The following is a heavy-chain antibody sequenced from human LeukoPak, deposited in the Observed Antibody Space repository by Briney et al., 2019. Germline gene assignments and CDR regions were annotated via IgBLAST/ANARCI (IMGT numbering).Heavy chain of an antibody. J-gene: IGHJ4*02. CDR3: ARDMDPTMVRGVHYFDY. CDR1: GFTFSSYS. CDR2: ISSSRSTI. V-gene: IGHV3-48*04. Sequence: GGSLRLSCAASGFTFSSYSMNWVRQAPGKGLEWVSSISSSRSTIYYADSVKGRFTISRDNAKNSLYLQMNSLRAEDTAVYYCARDMDPTMVRGVHYFDYWGQGTLVTVSS. D-gene: IGHD3-10*01.